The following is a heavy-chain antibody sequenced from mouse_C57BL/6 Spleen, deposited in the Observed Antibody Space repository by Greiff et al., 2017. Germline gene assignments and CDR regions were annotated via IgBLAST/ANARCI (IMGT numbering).Heavy chain of an antibody. CDR1: GYTFTSYG. D-gene: IGHD2-10*01. CDR3: AAYYNYAMDY. CDR2: IDPSDSYT. Sequence: QVQLQQPGAELVKPGASVKLSCKASGYTFTSYGMQWVKQRPGQGLGWIGEIDPSDSYTNYNQKFKGKATLTVDTSSSTAYMQLSSLTSEDSAVYYCAAYYNYAMDYWGQGTSVTVSS. V-gene: IGHV1-50*01. J-gene: IGHJ4*01.